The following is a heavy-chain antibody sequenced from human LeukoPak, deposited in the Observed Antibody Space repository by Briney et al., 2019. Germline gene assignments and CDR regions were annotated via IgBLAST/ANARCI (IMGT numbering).Heavy chain of an antibody. CDR2: IYPGDSDT. Sequence: GESLKISCKGSGYSFSTYWIGWVRQMPGKGLEWMGIIYPGDSDTRYSPSFQGQVTISADKSISTAYLQWSSLKASDTAMYYCARRATTRTRPFDYWGQGTLVTFSS. J-gene: IGHJ4*02. CDR1: GYSFSTYW. D-gene: IGHD5-24*01. V-gene: IGHV5-51*01. CDR3: ARRATTRTRPFDY.